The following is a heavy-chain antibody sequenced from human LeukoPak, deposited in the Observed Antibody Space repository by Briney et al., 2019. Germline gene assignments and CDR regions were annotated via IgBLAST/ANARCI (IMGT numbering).Heavy chain of an antibody. CDR3: AKSTSPLYYYGMDV. CDR2: ISGSGGST. D-gene: IGHD2-2*01. V-gene: IGHV3-23*01. Sequence: GGSLRLSCAASGFTFSSYAMSWVRQAPGKGLEWVSAISGSGGSTNYADSVKGRFTISRDNSKNTLYLQLNSLRAEDTAVYYCAKSTSPLYYYGMDVWGQGTTVTVSS. J-gene: IGHJ6*02. CDR1: GFTFSSYA.